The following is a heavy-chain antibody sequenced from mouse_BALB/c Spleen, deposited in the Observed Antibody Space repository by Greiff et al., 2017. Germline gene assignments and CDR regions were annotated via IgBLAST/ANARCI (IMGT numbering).Heavy chain of an antibody. CDR1: GYTFTSYW. D-gene: IGHD3-3*01. J-gene: IGHJ4*01. CDR3: ARRDRYNAMDY. CDR2: IYPGDGDT. Sequence: VQLQQSGAELARPGASVKLSCKASGYTFTSYWMQWVKQRPGQGLEWIGAIYPGDGDTRYTQKFKGKATLTADKSSSTAYMQLSSLASEDSAVYYCARRDRYNAMDYWGQGTSVTVSS. V-gene: IGHV1-87*01.